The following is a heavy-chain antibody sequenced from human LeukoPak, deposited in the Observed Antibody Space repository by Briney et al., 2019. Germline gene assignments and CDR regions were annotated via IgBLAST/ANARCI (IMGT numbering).Heavy chain of an antibody. D-gene: IGHD4-17*01. V-gene: IGHV4-39*01. Sequence: PSETLSLTCSVSGGSISSSNYYWGWIRQSPGKGREWIGRIFYDGSTAYSPSLGSRVTISVDTSKNKFSLKLNSVTASASAVYYCARLRYVDSGPDSWGQGTLVTVSS. CDR2: IFYDGST. CDR1: GGSISSSNYY. CDR3: ARLRYVDSGPDS. J-gene: IGHJ4*02.